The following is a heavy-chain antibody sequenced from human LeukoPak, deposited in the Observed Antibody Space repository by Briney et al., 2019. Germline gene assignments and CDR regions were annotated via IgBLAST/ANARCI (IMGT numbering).Heavy chain of an antibody. CDR1: GFTFSSYG. CDR3: ARDRPLHRGVYDY. J-gene: IGHJ4*02. V-gene: IGHV3-30*03. CDR2: ISYDGSNK. D-gene: IGHD3-10*01. Sequence: GGSLRLSCAASGFTFSSYGMHWVRQAPGEGLEWVAVISYDGSNKYYADSMKGRFTISRDNSKNTLYLQMNSLRAEDTAVYYCARDRPLHRGVYDYWGQGTLVTVSS.